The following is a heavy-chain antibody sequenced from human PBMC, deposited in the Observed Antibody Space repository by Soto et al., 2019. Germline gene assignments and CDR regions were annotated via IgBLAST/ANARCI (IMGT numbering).Heavy chain of an antibody. CDR3: AIDGVNSVYFDY. D-gene: IGHD4-17*01. Sequence: QVQLKESGPGLVKPSQTLSLTCTVSGGSISSGDYYWSWIRQPPGKGLEWIGYIYYSRSTSYNPSLKSRVNITVDTSKNQYSLKLSSTTAADKAVYYYAIDGVNSVYFDYWGQGTLVTDSS. V-gene: IGHV4-30-4*01. CDR1: GGSISSGDYY. J-gene: IGHJ4*02. CDR2: IYYSRST.